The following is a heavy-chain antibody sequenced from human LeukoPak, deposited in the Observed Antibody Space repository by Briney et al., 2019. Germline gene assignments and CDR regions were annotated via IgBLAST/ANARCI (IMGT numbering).Heavy chain of an antibody. J-gene: IGHJ4*02. Sequence: GGSLRLSCAASGFTFTSYWMSWVRQAPGKGLEWVANIKQNGSETYYVDSVKDRFTISRDNAKNSLYLQMNSLRAEDTAVYYCARDQYSGYDYWGQGTLVTVSS. V-gene: IGHV3-7*01. D-gene: IGHD5-12*01. CDR3: ARDQYSGYDY. CDR2: IKQNGSET. CDR1: GFTFTSYW.